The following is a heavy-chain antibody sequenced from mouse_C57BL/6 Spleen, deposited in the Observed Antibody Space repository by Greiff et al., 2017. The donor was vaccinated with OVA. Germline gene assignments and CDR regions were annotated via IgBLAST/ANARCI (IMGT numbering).Heavy chain of an antibody. J-gene: IGHJ4*01. Sequence: VQLKESGAELVKPGASVKISCKASGYAFSSYWMNWVKQRTEQGLEWIGRIDPEDGETKYAPKFQGKATITADTSSNTAYLQLSSLTSEDTAVYYCARSLDGPYYYAMDYWGQGTSVTVSS. V-gene: IGHV14-2*01. CDR2: IDPEDGET. CDR3: ARSLDGPYYYAMDY. D-gene: IGHD2-3*01. CDR1: GYAFSSYW.